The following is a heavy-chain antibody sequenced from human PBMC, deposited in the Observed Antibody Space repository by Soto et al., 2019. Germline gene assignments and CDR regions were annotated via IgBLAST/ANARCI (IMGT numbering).Heavy chain of an antibody. J-gene: IGHJ4*02. Sequence: GGSLRLSCTASGFTFGDYAMSWFLQAPGKGLEWVGFIRSKAYGGTTEYAASVKGRFTISRDDSKSIAYLQMNSLKTEDTAVYYCTRAAGYSGYDYGLVDYWGQGTLVTVSS. CDR2: IRSKAYGGTT. D-gene: IGHD5-12*01. V-gene: IGHV3-49*03. CDR3: TRAAGYSGYDYGLVDY. CDR1: GFTFGDYA.